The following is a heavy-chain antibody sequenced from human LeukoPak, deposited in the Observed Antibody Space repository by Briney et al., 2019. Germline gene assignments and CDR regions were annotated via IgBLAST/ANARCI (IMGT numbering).Heavy chain of an antibody. Sequence: SETLSLTCTVSGGSISSSSYYWGWIRQPPGKGLVWIGSSYYSGSTYYNPAPKSRVTISVDTSKNQFSLKLSSVTAADTAVYFCARRVSGYSSSWYGRYFDYWGQGTLVTVSS. CDR1: GGSISSSSYY. V-gene: IGHV4-39*01. J-gene: IGHJ4*02. CDR3: ARRVSGYSSSWYGRYFDY. CDR2: SYYSGST. D-gene: IGHD6-13*01.